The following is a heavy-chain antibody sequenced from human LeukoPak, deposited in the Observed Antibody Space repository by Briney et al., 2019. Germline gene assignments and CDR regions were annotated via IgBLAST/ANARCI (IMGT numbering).Heavy chain of an antibody. J-gene: IGHJ4*02. V-gene: IGHV3-15*01. CDR2: LKSRTDGGTT. D-gene: IGHD3-10*01. Sequence: GGSLRLSCAASGFTFSKAWMSWVRQAPGKGLEWVGRLKSRTDGGTTHYAAPVKGRFTISRDDSINTLYLQMNSLKNEDTAVYYCTTGDFYGSGRYRGQGTLVTVSS. CDR3: TTGDFYGSGRY. CDR1: GFTFSKAW.